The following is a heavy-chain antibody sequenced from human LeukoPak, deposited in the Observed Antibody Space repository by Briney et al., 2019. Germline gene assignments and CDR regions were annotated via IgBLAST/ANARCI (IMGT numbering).Heavy chain of an antibody. J-gene: IGHJ4*02. D-gene: IGHD3-22*01. V-gene: IGHV3-23*01. CDR2: ISGSGGST. Sequence: GGSLRLSCAASGFTFSSYAMSWVRQAPGKGLEWVSAISGSGGSTYYADSVKGRFTISRDNARNSLYLQMNSLRAEDTAVYYCARAGPMYYYDSSGYYGSFDYWGQGTLVTVSS. CDR3: ARAGPMYYYDSSGYYGSFDY. CDR1: GFTFSSYA.